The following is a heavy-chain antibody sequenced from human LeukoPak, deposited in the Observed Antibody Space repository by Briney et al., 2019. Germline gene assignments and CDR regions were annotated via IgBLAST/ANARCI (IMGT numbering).Heavy chain of an antibody. V-gene: IGHV1-2*02. Sequence: ASVKVSCKASGYTFTGYYMHWVRQAPGQGLEWMGWINPNSGGTNYAQKFQGRVTMTRDTSISTAYMELSRLRSDDTAVYHCASRCSGGSCYANHYYYGMDVWGQGTTVTVSS. CDR2: INPNSGGT. J-gene: IGHJ6*02. D-gene: IGHD2-15*01. CDR1: GYTFTGYY. CDR3: ASRCSGGSCYANHYYYGMDV.